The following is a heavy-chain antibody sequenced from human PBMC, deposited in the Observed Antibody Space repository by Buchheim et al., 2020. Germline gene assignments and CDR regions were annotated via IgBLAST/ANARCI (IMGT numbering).Heavy chain of an antibody. J-gene: IGHJ6*03. Sequence: QVQLVQSGAEVKKPGSSVKVSCKASGGTFSSYAISWVRQAPGQGLEWMGGIIPIFGTANYAQKFQGRVTITADESTSTAYMELSSLRSEDTAVYYCARGRVNHRIQLWSYYYYYYMDVWGKGTT. V-gene: IGHV1-69*01. CDR1: GGTFSSYA. CDR2: IIPIFGTA. CDR3: ARGRVNHRIQLWSYYYYYYMDV. D-gene: IGHD5-18*01.